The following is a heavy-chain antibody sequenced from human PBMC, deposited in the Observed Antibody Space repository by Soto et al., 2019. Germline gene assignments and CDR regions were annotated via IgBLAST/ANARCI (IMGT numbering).Heavy chain of an antibody. V-gene: IGHV1-8*01. CDR2: MNPNSGDT. Sequence: QVQMVQSGAEVKKPGASVKVSCKASGYSFTSYDVNWVRQATGQGLEWMGWMNPNSGDTAYAQKFQGRVTMTKDSSIGTAYMELSGLRSEDTAVYYCARYPYTSYCSDGGCSSDAFDIWGQGTLVTVSS. J-gene: IGHJ3*02. CDR1: GYSFTSYD. D-gene: IGHD2-15*01. CDR3: ARYPYTSYCSDGGCSSDAFDI.